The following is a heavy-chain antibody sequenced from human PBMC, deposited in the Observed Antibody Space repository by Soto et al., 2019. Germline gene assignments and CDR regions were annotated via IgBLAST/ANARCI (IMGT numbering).Heavy chain of an antibody. CDR3: GRYFEWSTAGNGIDV. D-gene: IGHD3-9*01. CDR1: GYRITSDW. V-gene: IGHV5-10-1*01. Sequence: GESLKISCEASGYRITSDWITWVRQMPGKGLEWMGDIDPSDSYSKYSPSFQGHVTMSVDKSINTAFLQWSRLQASGTAKYYCGRYFEWSTAGNGIDVWGQGTTVTVSS. J-gene: IGHJ6*02. CDR2: IDPSDSYS.